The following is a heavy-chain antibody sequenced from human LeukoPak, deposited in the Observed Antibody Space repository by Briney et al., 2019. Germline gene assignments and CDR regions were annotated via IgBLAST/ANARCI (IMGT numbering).Heavy chain of an antibody. D-gene: IGHD6-13*01. J-gene: IGHJ4*02. V-gene: IGHV4-34*01. Sequence: PGGSLRLSCAASGFTFRTYGMTWVRQPPGKGLEWIGEINHSGSTNYNPSLKSRVTISVDTSKNQFSLKLSSVTAADTAVYYCARGRAQQLVYPFDYWGQGTLVTVSS. CDR2: INHSGST. CDR3: ARGRAQQLVYPFDY. CDR1: GFTFRTYG.